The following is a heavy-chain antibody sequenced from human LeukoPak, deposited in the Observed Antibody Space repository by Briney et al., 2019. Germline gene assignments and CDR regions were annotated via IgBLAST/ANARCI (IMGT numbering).Heavy chain of an antibody. D-gene: IGHD6-6*01. CDR1: GFTFSSYD. V-gene: IGHV3-23*01. Sequence: GGSLRLSCAASGFTFSSYDMSWVRQAPGKGLEWVSAISGSGGSTYYADSVKGRFTISRDNSKNALYLQMNSLRAEDTAVYYCAKDSSSYSSSSLDYWGQGTLVTVSS. CDR2: ISGSGGST. J-gene: IGHJ4*02. CDR3: AKDSSSYSSSSLDY.